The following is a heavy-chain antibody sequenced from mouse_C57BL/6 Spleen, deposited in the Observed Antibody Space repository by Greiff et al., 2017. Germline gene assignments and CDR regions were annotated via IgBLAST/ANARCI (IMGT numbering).Heavy chain of an antibody. CDR2: LSDGGSYT. CDR1: GFTFSSYA. V-gene: IGHV5-4*03. Sequence: EVKVEESGGGLVKPGGSLKLSCAASGFTFSSYAMSWVRQTPEKRLEWVATLSDGGSYTYYPDNVKGRFTISRDNAKNNLYLQMSHLKSEDTAMYYCASRTGRYFDVWGTGTTVTVSS. CDR3: ASRTGRYFDV. D-gene: IGHD4-1*01. J-gene: IGHJ1*03.